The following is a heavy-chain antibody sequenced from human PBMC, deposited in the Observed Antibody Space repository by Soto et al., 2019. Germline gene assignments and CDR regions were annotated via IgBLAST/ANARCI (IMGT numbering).Heavy chain of an antibody. V-gene: IGHV4-34*01. CDR3: ARDDHRSRRDGYNSTALFDY. CDR1: GGSFSGYY. CDR2: INHSGST. J-gene: IGHJ4*02. D-gene: IGHD5-12*01. Sequence: PSETLSLTCAVYGGSFSGYYWSWIRQPPGKGLEWIGEINHSGSTNYNPSLKSRVTISVDTSKNQFSLKLSSVTAADTAVYYCARDDHRSRRDGYNSTALFDYWGQGTLVTVSS.